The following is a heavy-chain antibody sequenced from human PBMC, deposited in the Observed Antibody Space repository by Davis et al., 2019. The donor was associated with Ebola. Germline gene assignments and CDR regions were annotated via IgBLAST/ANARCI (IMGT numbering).Heavy chain of an antibody. V-gene: IGHV4-30-4*01. D-gene: IGHD3-22*01. CDR2: IYYSGSA. J-gene: IGHJ5*02. Sequence: PSETLSLTCTLSGASISSGDYYWSWIRQPPGKGLEWIGYIYYSGSAYYNPSLKSRVTISVDTSKNQFSLRPTSVTAADTAVYYCAREANYFDISGSYPGWFDPWGQGALVTVSS. CDR3: AREANYFDISGSYPGWFDP. CDR1: GASISSGDYY.